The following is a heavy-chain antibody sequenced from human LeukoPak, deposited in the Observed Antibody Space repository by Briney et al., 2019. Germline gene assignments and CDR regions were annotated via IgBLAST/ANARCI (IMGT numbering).Heavy chain of an antibody. CDR3: ARGSDSSSSRAFDI. V-gene: IGHV4-30-2*01. Sequence: PSQTLSLTCAVSGGSISSGGYSWSWIRQPPGKGLEWIGEINHSGSTNYNPSLKSRVTISVDTSKNQFSLKLSSVTAADTAVYYCARGSDSSSSRAFDIWGQGTMVTVSS. CDR1: GGSISSGGYS. J-gene: IGHJ3*02. D-gene: IGHD6-6*01. CDR2: INHSGST.